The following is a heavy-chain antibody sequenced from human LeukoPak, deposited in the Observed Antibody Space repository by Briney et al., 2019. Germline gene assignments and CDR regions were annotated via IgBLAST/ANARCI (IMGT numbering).Heavy chain of an antibody. D-gene: IGHD2-2*01. CDR1: GFTFSSYN. CDR2: ICDSGSNT. J-gene: IGHJ4*02. V-gene: IGHV3-23*01. Sequence: GGSLRLSCAASGFTFSSYNMSWVRQAPGKGLEWVAGICDSGSNTYYADSVKGRFTISRDNSKNTLSLQMSSLRAEDTAVYYCAKGGLGYCSSTSCYGNSDYWGQGTLVTVSS. CDR3: AKGGLGYCSSTSCYGNSDY.